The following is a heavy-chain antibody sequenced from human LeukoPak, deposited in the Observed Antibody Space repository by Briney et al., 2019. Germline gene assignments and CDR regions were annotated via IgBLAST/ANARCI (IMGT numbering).Heavy chain of an antibody. J-gene: IGHJ3*01. CDR3: ARGGPDHAFDV. Sequence: GSLRLSRAASGFTFRSYWMYWVRQVPGKGLEYVSRIDNDGSGTTYAGSVKGRFTISRDNGNNGVFLQMNSLRAEDTAMYYCARGGPDHAFDVWGHGTMVTVSS. CDR2: IDNDGSGT. CDR1: GFTFRSYW. V-gene: IGHV3-74*01.